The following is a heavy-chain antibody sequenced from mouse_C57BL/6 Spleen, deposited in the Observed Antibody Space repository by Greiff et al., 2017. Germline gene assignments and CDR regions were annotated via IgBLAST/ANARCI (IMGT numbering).Heavy chain of an antibody. CDR3: AIDYGSSPYYFDY. V-gene: IGHV1-64*01. J-gene: IGHJ2*01. CDR2: IHPNSGST. D-gene: IGHD1-1*01. CDR1: GYTFTSYW. Sequence: QVQLQQPGAELVKPGASVKLSCKASGYTFTSYWMHWVKQRPGQGVEWIGMIHPNSGSTNYNEKFKSKATLTVDKSSSTAYMQLSSLTSEDSAVYYCAIDYGSSPYYFDYWGQGTTLTVSS.